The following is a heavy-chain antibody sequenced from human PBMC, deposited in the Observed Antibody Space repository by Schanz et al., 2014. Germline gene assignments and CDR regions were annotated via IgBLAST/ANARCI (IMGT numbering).Heavy chain of an antibody. D-gene: IGHD3-10*01. CDR3: ASGGELHRVGRHFDL. J-gene: IGHJ2*01. Sequence: QVQLLQSGAEVKKPGASVKVSCKASGYTFTGYYMHWVRQAPGQGLEWMGRLNPNSGGTNYPQKFVGRVTMTSDSSISTAYMELTSLRSDDTAVYYCASGGELHRVGRHFDLWGRGTLVTVSS. CDR1: GYTFTGYY. V-gene: IGHV1-2*06. CDR2: LNPNSGGT.